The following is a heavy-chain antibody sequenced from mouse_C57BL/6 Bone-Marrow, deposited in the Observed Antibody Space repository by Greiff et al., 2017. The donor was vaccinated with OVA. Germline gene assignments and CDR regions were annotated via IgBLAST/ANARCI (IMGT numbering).Heavy chain of an antibody. J-gene: IGHJ2*01. D-gene: IGHD1-1*01. CDR1: GYTFTDYE. Sequence: QVQLQQSGAELVRPGASVTLSCKASGYTFTDYEMHWVKQTPVHGLEWIGAIDPETGGTAYNQKFKGKAILTADKSSSTAYMELRSLTSEDSAVYYCARVATNYFDYWGQGTTLTVSS. V-gene: IGHV1-15*01. CDR2: IDPETGGT. CDR3: ARVATNYFDY.